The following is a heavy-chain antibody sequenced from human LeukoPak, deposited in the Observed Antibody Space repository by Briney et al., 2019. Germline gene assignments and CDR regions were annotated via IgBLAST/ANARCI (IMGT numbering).Heavy chain of an antibody. CDR3: ARDLLPYDILTGSDY. D-gene: IGHD3-9*01. CDR2: IRQDGSEK. Sequence: GGSLRLSCTASGFTFGDYAMSWFRQAPGKGLEWVANIRQDGSEKYYVDSVKGRFTISRDNAKNSLYLQMNSLRAEDTAVYYCARDLLPYDILTGSDYWGQGTLVTVSS. J-gene: IGHJ4*02. CDR1: GFTFGDYA. V-gene: IGHV3-7*01.